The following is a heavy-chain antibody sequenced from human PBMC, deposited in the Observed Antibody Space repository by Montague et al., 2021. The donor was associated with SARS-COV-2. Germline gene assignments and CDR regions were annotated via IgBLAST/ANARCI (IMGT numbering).Heavy chain of an antibody. J-gene: IGHJ6*02. CDR2: INYSGNT. V-gene: IGHV4-39*01. Sequence: SETLSLTCTVSGGSISSGTYYWGWVRQPPGKGLDWIGNINYSGNTYYNPSLKSRVTISIDTSKYQFSLKVTSVTAADAAVSYCARRAQWHLCCFLDLWGQGTTVTVSS. CDR3: ARRAQWHLCCFLDL. CDR1: GGSISSGTYY. D-gene: IGHD6-19*01.